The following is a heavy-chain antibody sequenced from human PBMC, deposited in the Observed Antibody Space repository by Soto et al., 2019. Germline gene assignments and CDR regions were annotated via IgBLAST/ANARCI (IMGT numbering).Heavy chain of an antibody. D-gene: IGHD3-10*01. Sequence: LETLSVTWAVSGGSISSSNWWRWVRQSPGKGLEWIGEIYHSGSTNYNPSLKSRVTISVDKSKNQFSLNLSSVTAADTAVYYCARDQNGSGNYYTRYFDYWGQGTLVTVSS. V-gene: IGHV4-4*02. CDR2: IYHSGST. CDR3: ARDQNGSGNYYTRYFDY. J-gene: IGHJ4*02. CDR1: GGSISSSNW.